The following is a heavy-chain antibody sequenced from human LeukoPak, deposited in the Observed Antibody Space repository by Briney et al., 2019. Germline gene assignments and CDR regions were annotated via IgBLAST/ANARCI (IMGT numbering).Heavy chain of an antibody. CDR1: GFTFSDYY. Sequence: PGGSLRLSCAASGFTFSDYYMTWIRQTPGKGLEWVSYISISGTTTFYVDSVKGRFTISRDNAKNSLYLQMNSLRAEDTAVYYCARGGGSTSWYSRNWGSHWGQGTLVTVSS. D-gene: IGHD2-2*01. CDR3: ARGGGSTSWYSRNWGSH. CDR2: ISISGTTT. J-gene: IGHJ4*02. V-gene: IGHV3-11*01.